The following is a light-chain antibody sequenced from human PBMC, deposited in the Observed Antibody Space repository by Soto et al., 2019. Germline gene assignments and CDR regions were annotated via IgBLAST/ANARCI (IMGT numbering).Light chain of an antibody. CDR3: QQYGSSGN. CDR1: QNILRN. V-gene: IGKV3-20*01. CDR2: SVS. J-gene: IGKJ1*01. Sequence: IVMTQSPATLSVSPGETATLSCRAPQNILRNLAWYQHKPGQPPRLLIYSVSSRATGIPDRFSGSGSGTEFTLTISRLEPEDFAVYFCQQYGSSGNFGQGTKVDIK.